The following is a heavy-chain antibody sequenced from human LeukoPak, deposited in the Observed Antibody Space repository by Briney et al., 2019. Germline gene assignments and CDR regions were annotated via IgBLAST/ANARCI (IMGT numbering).Heavy chain of an antibody. D-gene: IGHD3-3*01. V-gene: IGHV1-2*02. CDR3: ARDLDGEDAFDI. Sequence: ASVKVSCKASGYTFTGYYMHWVRQAPGQGLEWMGWINPNSGGTNYAQKFQGRVTMTRDTSISTAYMELSRLRSDDTAVYYCARDLDGEDAFDIWGQGTMVTVSS. J-gene: IGHJ3*02. CDR2: INPNSGGT. CDR1: GYTFTGYY.